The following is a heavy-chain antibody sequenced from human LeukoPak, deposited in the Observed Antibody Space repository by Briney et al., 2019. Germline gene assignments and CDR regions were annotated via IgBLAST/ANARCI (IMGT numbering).Heavy chain of an antibody. CDR1: GGPISSGSYY. Sequence: SETLSLTCTVAGGPISSGSYYWSWIRQPAGKGLEWIGRIYTSGSTNYNPSLKSRVTISVDTSKNQFSLKLSSVTAADTAVYYCARARGYYDFWGKGTTVTVSS. J-gene: IGHJ6*04. CDR2: IYTSGST. CDR3: ARARGYYDF. D-gene: IGHD3-3*01. V-gene: IGHV4-61*02.